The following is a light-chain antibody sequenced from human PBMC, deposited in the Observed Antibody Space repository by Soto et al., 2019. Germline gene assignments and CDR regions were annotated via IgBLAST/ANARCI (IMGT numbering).Light chain of an antibody. CDR1: QSVRSN. CDR2: GAS. V-gene: IGKV3-15*01. J-gene: IGKJ2*01. CDR3: QQYGYSSYI. Sequence: EIVMTQSPATMSVSPGERATLSCRASQSVRSNLAWYQQKPGQAPRLLIYGASTRATGIPARFSGSGSGTEFTLTVSSLQSEDFAVYHCQQYGYSSYIFGQGTNLEIK.